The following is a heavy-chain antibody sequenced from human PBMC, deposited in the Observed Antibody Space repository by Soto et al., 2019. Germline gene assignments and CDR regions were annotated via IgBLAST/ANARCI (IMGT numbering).Heavy chain of an antibody. J-gene: IGHJ4*02. CDR2: ISGYNGNT. CDR3: ASEYRSGNCGRRCYVSCFDY. Sequence: ASVKVSCKASGYTFTSYGISWVRQAPGQGLEWMGWISGYNGNTNLAQKLQGRVTITADESTSTAYMELSSLRSEDTAVYYCASEYRSGNCGRRCYVSCFDYWGQGTLVTVSS. D-gene: IGHD2-21*01. CDR1: GYTFTSYG. V-gene: IGHV1-18*01.